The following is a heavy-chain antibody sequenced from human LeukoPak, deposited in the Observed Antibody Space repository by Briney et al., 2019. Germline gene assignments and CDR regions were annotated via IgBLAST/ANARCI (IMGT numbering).Heavy chain of an antibody. CDR3: ARSQWRKADY. D-gene: IGHD6-19*01. CDR2: INHSGST. J-gene: IGHJ4*02. V-gene: IGHV4-34*01. Sequence: SKTLSPTCAVYGGSFSGYYWNWIRQPPGKGLEWIGEINHSGSTNYNPSLKSRVTISVDTSKNQFSLKLSSVTAADTAVYYCARSQWRKADYWGQGTLVTVSS. CDR1: GGSFSGYY.